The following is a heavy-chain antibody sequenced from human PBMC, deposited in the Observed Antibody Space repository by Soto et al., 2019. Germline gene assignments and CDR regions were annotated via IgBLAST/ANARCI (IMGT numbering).Heavy chain of an antibody. CDR1: GLTFDDYA. D-gene: IGHD3-16*01. V-gene: IGHV3-9*01. CDR2: ISWNSGSI. Sequence: GGSLRLSCAASGLTFDDYAMHWVRQAPGKGLEWVSGISWNSGSIGYADSVKGRFTISRDNAKNSLYLQMNSLRAEDTALYYCAKDKGPFNVNYFDYWGQGTLVTVSS. CDR3: AKDKGPFNVNYFDY. J-gene: IGHJ4*02.